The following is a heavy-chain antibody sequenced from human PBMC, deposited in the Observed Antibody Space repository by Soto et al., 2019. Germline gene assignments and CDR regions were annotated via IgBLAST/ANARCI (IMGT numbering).Heavy chain of an antibody. CDR1: DGSVNSGPYY. J-gene: IGHJ2*01. V-gene: IGHV4-61*01. Sequence: PSETLSLTCTVSDGSVNSGPYYWTWIRQPPGKGLEWIGYMYNSETTNYNPSLRSRLTISIDTSKNQLSLELSSVTAADTAVYFCVRHYNRYLDVWGRGTLVTVSS. CDR2: MYNSETT. D-gene: IGHD3-9*01. CDR3: VRHYNRYLDV.